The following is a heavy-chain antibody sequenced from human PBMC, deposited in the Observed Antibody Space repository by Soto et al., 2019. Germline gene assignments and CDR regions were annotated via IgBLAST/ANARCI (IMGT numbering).Heavy chain of an antibody. V-gene: IGHV3-23*01. D-gene: IGHD3-10*01. Sequence: PGGSLRLSCAASGFTFSSYAMSWVRQAPGKGLEWVSAISGSGGTYYADSVKGRFTISRDNSKNTLYLQMNSLRAEDTAVYYCAKDGVRYGSGSPPFDYWGQGTLVTVSS. CDR3: AKDGVRYGSGSPPFDY. J-gene: IGHJ4*02. CDR2: ISGSGGT. CDR1: GFTFSSYA.